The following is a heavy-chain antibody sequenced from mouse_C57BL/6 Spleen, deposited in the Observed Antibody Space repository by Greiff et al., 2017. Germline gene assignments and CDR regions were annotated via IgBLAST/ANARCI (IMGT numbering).Heavy chain of an antibody. D-gene: IGHD3-1*01. V-gene: IGHV1-15*01. CDR3: TRQLGGFDD. CDR1: GYTFTDYE. J-gene: IGHJ2*01. CDR2: IDPETGGT. Sequence: QVQLQQSGAELVRPGASVTLSCKASGYTFTDYEMHWVKQTPVHGLEWIGAIDPETGGTAYNQKFKGKAILTADKSSSTAYMELRSLTSEDSAVYYCTRQLGGFDDWGQGTTLTVSS.